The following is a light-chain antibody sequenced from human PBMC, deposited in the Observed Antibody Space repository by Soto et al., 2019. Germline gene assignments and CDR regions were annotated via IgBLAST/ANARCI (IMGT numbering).Light chain of an antibody. Sequence: IQMTQSPSTLSASVGDRVTITCRASQNIDAWLAWYQQKPGKAPKVLIYKAFSLESGVPSRLSSSGSGTEITLTISSLKPDDAATYYCQRYNTYPLTFGGGTKVENK. V-gene: IGKV1-5*03. CDR2: KAF. CDR3: QRYNTYPLT. CDR1: QNIDAW. J-gene: IGKJ4*01.